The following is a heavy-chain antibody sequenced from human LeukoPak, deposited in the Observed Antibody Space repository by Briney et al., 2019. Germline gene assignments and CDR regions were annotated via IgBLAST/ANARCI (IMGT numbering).Heavy chain of an antibody. CDR3: AKDSTASYHYYMDV. V-gene: IGHV3-23*01. CDR2: ISGSGGST. CDR1: GFTFSSYA. Sequence: GGSLRLSCAASGFTFSSYAMSWVRQAPGKGLEWVSAISGSGGSTYYADSVKGRFTISRDNSKNTLYLQMNSLRAEDTAVYYCAKDSTASYHYYMDVWGKGTTVTVSS. J-gene: IGHJ6*03.